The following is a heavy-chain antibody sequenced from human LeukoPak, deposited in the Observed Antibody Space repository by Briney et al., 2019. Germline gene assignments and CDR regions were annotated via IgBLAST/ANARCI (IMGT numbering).Heavy chain of an antibody. Sequence: LSLTCTVSGGSISSYYWSWIRQPPGKGLEWISYISSSGSIIYYADSVKGRFTISRDNAKNSLYLQMNSLRAEDTAVYYCARDSKAVAVDFDYWGQGTLVTVST. J-gene: IGHJ4*02. V-gene: IGHV3-11*04. D-gene: IGHD6-19*01. CDR1: GGSISSYY. CDR2: ISSSGSII. CDR3: ARDSKAVAVDFDY.